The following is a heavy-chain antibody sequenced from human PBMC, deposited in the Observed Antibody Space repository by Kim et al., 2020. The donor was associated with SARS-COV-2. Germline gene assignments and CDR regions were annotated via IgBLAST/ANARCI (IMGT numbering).Heavy chain of an antibody. D-gene: IGHD3-16*01. CDR3: AREHYDYVWGFDY. Sequence: GGSLRLSCAASGFTFSSYSMNWVRQAPGKGLEWVSSISSSSSYIYYADSVKGRFTISRDNAKNSLYLQMNSLRAEDTAVYYCAREHYDYVWGFDYWGQGTLVPVPS. CDR1: GFTFSSYS. J-gene: IGHJ4*02. V-gene: IGHV3-21*01. CDR2: ISSSSSYI.